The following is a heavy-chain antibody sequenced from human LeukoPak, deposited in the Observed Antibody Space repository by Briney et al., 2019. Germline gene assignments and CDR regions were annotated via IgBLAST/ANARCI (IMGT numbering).Heavy chain of an antibody. D-gene: IGHD2-2*01. CDR3: AREPAPYCSSTSCRKNWFDP. V-gene: IGHV1-69*05. Sequence: SVKVSCKASGGTFSSYAISWVRQAPGQGLEWMGGVIPIFGTANYAQKFQGRVTITTDESTSTAYMELSSLRSEDTAVYYCAREPAPYCSSTSCRKNWFDPWGQGTLVTVSS. CDR1: GGTFSSYA. CDR2: VIPIFGTA. J-gene: IGHJ5*02.